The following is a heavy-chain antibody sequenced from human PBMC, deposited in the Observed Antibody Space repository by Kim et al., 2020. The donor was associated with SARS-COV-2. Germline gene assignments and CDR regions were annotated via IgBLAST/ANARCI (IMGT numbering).Heavy chain of an antibody. Sequence: ASVKVSCKTSGYTFSDFGITWVRQVPGQGLEWMGWISTYNGNTNYVQKLQGRLTMAADTSTSTSYMELSSPTSDDTAVYFCARGAISSTGRLVYWGQGTLVTVSS. CDR1: GYTFSDFG. D-gene: IGHD2-2*02. V-gene: IGHV1-18*01. CDR3: ARGAISSTGRLVY. J-gene: IGHJ4*02. CDR2: ISTYNGNT.